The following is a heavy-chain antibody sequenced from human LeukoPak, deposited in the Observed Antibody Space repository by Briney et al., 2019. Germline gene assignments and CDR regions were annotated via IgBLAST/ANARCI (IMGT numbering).Heavy chain of an antibody. V-gene: IGHV4-59*01. CDR2: IYYSGST. Sequence: SETLSLTCTVSGGSISSYYWSWIRQPPGKGLEWIGYIYYSGSTNYNPSLKSRVNISVDTSKNQFSLKLSSVTAADTAVYYCARDRWHYWYFDLWGRGTLVTVSS. CDR1: GGSISSYY. D-gene: IGHD5-24*01. CDR3: ARDRWHYWYFDL. J-gene: IGHJ2*01.